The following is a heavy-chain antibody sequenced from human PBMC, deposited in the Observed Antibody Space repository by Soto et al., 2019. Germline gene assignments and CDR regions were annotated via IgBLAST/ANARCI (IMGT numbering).Heavy chain of an antibody. CDR2: INHSGST. CDR1: GGSFSGYY. CDR3: ARGLGRIAAAGTVYMDV. D-gene: IGHD6-13*01. V-gene: IGHV4-34*01. Sequence: SETLSLTCAVYGGSFSGYYWSWIRQPPGKGLEWIGEINHSGSTNYNPSLKSRVTISVDTSKNQFSLKLSSVTAADTAVYYCARGLGRIAAAGTVYMDVWGKGTTVTVSS. J-gene: IGHJ6*03.